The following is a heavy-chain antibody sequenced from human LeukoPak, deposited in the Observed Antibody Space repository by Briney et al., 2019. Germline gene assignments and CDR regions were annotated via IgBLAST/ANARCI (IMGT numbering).Heavy chain of an antibody. V-gene: IGHV3-48*03. CDR2: ISSNGKTI. CDR3: ASIVVITATLDFDF. D-gene: IGHD2-21*02. CDR1: GFTFSTYE. J-gene: IGHJ4*02. Sequence: GGSLRLSCAASGFTFSTYEMNWVRQAPGKGLEWISYISSNGKTIYYSDSVKGRFTISRDNAKDSVYLQMNRLRAEDTAVYYCASIVVITATLDFDFWGQGTLVTVSS.